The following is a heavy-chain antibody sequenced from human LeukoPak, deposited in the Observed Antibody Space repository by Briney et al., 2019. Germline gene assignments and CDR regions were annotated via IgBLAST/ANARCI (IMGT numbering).Heavy chain of an antibody. CDR1: GGSFSGYY. V-gene: IGHV4-34*01. D-gene: IGHD3-9*01. CDR3: ARGFDDILTGYYFFDY. CDR2: INHSGST. J-gene: IGHJ4*02. Sequence: SETLSLTCAVYGGSFSGYYWSGIRQPPGKGLEWMGEINHSGSTNYNPSLKSRVTISVDTSKNQFSLKLSSVTAADTAVYYCARGFDDILTGYYFFDYWGQGTLVTVSS.